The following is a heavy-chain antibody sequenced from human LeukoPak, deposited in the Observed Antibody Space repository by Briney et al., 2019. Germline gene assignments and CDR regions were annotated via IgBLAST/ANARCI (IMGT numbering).Heavy chain of an antibody. V-gene: IGHV3-30*18. J-gene: IGHJ4*02. CDR1: GFTFSNYG. D-gene: IGHD4-17*01. CDR3: AKVIYPDTTVTSLDY. CDR2: ISYDGTNE. Sequence: QPGGSLRLSCAASGFTFSNYGMHWVRQTPDKGLEWVAVISYDGTNEYYADSVKGRFTISRDNSKNTAYLQMNSLRPEDTAVFYCAKVIYPDTTVTSLDYWGQGTQVTVSS.